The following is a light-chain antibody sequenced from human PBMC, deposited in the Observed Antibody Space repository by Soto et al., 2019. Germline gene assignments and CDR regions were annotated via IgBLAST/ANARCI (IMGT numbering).Light chain of an antibody. J-gene: IGKJ2*01. CDR1: QSVSSTY. CDR2: GAS. CDR3: QQYGNSIYT. V-gene: IGKV3-20*01. Sequence: EIVLTQSPGTLSLSPGERATLSCRASQSVSSTYLAWYQQKPGQAPRLLIYGASSRATGIPDRFSGSGSGTAFTLTISRLEPEDFAVYYCQQYGNSIYTFGQGTKLEIK.